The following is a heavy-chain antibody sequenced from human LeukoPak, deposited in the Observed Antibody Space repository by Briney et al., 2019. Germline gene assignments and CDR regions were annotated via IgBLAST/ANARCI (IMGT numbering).Heavy chain of an antibody. V-gene: IGHV4-61*02. D-gene: IGHD2-8*01. CDR1: GGSISSGSYY. Sequence: SETLSLTCTVSGGSISSGSYYWSWIRQPAGKGLEWIGRIYTSGSTYYNPSLKSRVTISVDTSKNQFSLKLSSVTAADTAVYYCAKCWRMVDAFDIWGQGTMVTVSS. CDR3: AKCWRMVDAFDI. CDR2: IYTSGST. J-gene: IGHJ3*02.